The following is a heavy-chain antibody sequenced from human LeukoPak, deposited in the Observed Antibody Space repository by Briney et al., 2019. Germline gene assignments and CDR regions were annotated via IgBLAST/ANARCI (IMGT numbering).Heavy chain of an antibody. J-gene: IGHJ3*02. Sequence: PGRSLRLSCAASGFSFDDYAMHWVRQAPGKDLEWVSGINWNSGSIDYAESVKGRFTISRDNAKNSLYLQMNSLRAEDTALYYCAKDMMAIVGGTTSAFDMWGQGTMVTVSS. CDR2: INWNSGSI. D-gene: IGHD1-26*01. V-gene: IGHV3-9*01. CDR1: GFSFDDYA. CDR3: AKDMMAIVGGTTSAFDM.